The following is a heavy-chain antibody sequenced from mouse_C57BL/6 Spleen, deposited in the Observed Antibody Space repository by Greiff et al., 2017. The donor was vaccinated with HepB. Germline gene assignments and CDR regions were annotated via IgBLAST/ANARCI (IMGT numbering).Heavy chain of an antibody. CDR3: ARLRNAMDY. CDR2: IRNKANGYTT. J-gene: IGHJ4*01. D-gene: IGHD1-1*01. Sequence: DVKLVESGGGLVQPGGSLSLSCAASGFTFTDYYMSWVRQPPGKALEWLGFIRNKANGYTTEYSAYVKGRFTISRDNSQSILYLQMNALRAEDSATYYCARLRNAMDYWGQGTSVTVSS. V-gene: IGHV7-3*01. CDR1: GFTFTDYY.